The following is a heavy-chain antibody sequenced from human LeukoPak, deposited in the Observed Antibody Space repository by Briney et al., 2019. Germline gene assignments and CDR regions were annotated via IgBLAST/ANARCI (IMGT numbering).Heavy chain of an antibody. J-gene: IGHJ6*02. CDR2: IYATGTT. Sequence: PSETLSLTCTVSGGSISGYFWSWIRQPAGKGLEWIGRIYATGTTNYSPSLKSRVTMSVDTSKNQFSLNLTSVTAADTAVYYCARHIPGSGSYYNGVRYYYGMDVWGQGTTVTVSS. CDR3: ARHIPGSGSYYNGVRYYYGMDV. D-gene: IGHD3-10*01. V-gene: IGHV4-4*07. CDR1: GGSISGYF.